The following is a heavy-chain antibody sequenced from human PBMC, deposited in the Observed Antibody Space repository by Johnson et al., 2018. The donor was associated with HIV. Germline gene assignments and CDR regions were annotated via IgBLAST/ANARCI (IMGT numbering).Heavy chain of an antibody. J-gene: IGHJ3*02. CDR3: ATALGYDAFDI. V-gene: IGHV3-30*04. Sequence: VPLVESGGGVVPPGRSLRLSCAASGFTFRSYAMHWVRKAPGKGLEWVAVISYDGSNKYYADSVKGRFTISRDNSKNTLYLQMNSLRAEDTAVYYCATALGYDAFDIWGQGTMVTVSS. D-gene: IGHD6-13*01. CDR1: GFTFRSYA. CDR2: ISYDGSNK.